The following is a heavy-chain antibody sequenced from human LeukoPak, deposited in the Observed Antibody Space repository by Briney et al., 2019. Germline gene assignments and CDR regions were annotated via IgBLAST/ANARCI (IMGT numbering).Heavy chain of an antibody. J-gene: IGHJ4*02. CDR3: ARDFYYDFWSGTSPSPSPSYYFDY. D-gene: IGHD3-3*01. CDR1: GYTFTGYY. CDR2: INPNSGGT. Sequence: ASVKVSCKASGYTFTGYYMHWVRQAPGQGLEWMGWINPNSGGTNYAQKFQGRVTMTRDTSISTAYMELSRLRSDDTAVYYCARDFYYDFWSGTSPSPSPSYYFDYWGQGTLVTVSS. V-gene: IGHV1-2*02.